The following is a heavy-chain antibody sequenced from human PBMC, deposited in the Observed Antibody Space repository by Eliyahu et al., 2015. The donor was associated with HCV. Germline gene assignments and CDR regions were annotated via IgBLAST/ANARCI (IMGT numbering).Heavy chain of an antibody. V-gene: IGHV4-59*01. CDR2: IYYSGSA. J-gene: IGHJ5*02. D-gene: IGHD6-19*01. CDR3: ASGGGGIAVAGTGGWFDP. Sequence: QVQLQESGPGLVKPSETLSLTCTVXGGSXTTXYWSWIRQPPGKGLGWSGDIYYSGSANYXPSLKSRVTISVDTSKNQFSLKLSSVTAADTAVYYCASGGGGIAVAGTGGWFDPWGQGTLVTVSS. CDR1: GGSXTTXY.